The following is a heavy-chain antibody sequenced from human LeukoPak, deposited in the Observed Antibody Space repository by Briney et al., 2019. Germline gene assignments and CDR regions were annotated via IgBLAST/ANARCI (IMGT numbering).Heavy chain of an antibody. J-gene: IGHJ4*02. D-gene: IGHD6-19*01. CDR1: GFTFSSFG. V-gene: IGHV3-30*18. CDR2: ILYDGSEK. CDR3: AKDLSSGWYPYYSDY. Sequence: GGSLRLSCAASGFTFSSFGMHWVRQAPGKGLQWVAVILYDGSEKYYADSVKGRFTISRDNSKNTLYLQMNSPRAEDTAVYYCAKDLSSGWYPYYSDYWGQGTLVTVSS.